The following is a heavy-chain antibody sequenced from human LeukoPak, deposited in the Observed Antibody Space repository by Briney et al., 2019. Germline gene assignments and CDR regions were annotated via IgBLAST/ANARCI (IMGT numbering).Heavy chain of an antibody. CDR3: TRSDAFDL. CDR2: IRTAGSGT. Sequence: PGGSVSLLYSACGFTFSWYWLLWVRQAAGRRLVWVSLIRTAGSGTSSAGSVKGRFTISSDNAKNTLYLQRNSLRAEDTAVYYCTRSDAFDLWGQGTMVTVSS. CDR1: GFTFSWYW. V-gene: IGHV3-74*01. J-gene: IGHJ3*01.